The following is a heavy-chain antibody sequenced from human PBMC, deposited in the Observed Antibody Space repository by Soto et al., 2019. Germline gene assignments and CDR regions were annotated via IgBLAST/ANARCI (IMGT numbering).Heavy chain of an antibody. Sequence: ASVKVSCKASGYTFTRYVISGVRQARGQGGEGMGSISAYNCNTNYAQKLQGRVTMTTDTSTSPAYMELRRLRSDDTAVYYCARDPYSSSWLYYYYYGMDVWGQGTKVTVS. D-gene: IGHD6-13*01. CDR2: ISAYNCNT. V-gene: IGHV1-18*04. J-gene: IGHJ6*02. CDR3: ARDPYSSSWLYYYYYGMDV. CDR1: GYTFTRYV.